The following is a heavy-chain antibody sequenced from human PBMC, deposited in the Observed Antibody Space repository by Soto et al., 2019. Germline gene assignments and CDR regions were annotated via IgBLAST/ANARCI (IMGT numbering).Heavy chain of an antibody. CDR1: GGSVSSGSYY. CDR2: IYYCGST. J-gene: IGHJ4*02. D-gene: IGHD3-10*01. Sequence: QVQLQESGPGLVKPSESLSLTCTVSGGSVSSGSYYWSWMRQPPGKGLEWIGYIYYCGSTNYNPSLKSRVTISVDTSRNHFSLKLSSVTAADTAVYYCARDQYGWFGELFFDYWGQGTLVTVSS. V-gene: IGHV4-61*01. CDR3: ARDQYGWFGELFFDY.